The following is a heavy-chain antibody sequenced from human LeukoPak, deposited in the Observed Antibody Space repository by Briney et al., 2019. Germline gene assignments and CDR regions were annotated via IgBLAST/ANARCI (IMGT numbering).Heavy chain of an antibody. J-gene: IGHJ6*03. CDR2: ISSSSSYI. V-gene: IGHV3-21*01. Sequence: GGSLRLSCAASGFTFSSYSMNWVRQAPGKGPEWVSSISSSSSYIYYADSMKGRFTISRDNAKNSLYLQMNSLTAEDTAVYFCVRDRFRMDVWGKGTTVIVSS. CDR1: GFTFSSYS. CDR3: VRDRFRMDV. D-gene: IGHD3-10*01.